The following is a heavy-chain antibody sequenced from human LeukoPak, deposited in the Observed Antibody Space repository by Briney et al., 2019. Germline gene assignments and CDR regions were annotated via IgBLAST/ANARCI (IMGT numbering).Heavy chain of an antibody. V-gene: IGHV3-48*01. D-gene: IGHD6-6*01. CDR1: GFTFSGFI. CDR2: ISTSSSPI. CDR3: ARGLAARRGAFDI. J-gene: IGHJ3*02. Sequence: GGSLRLSCAASGFTFSGFIMNWVRQAPGKGLEWVSYISTSSSPIYYADSVKGRFTISRDNAKNSLYLQMNSLRAEVTAVYYCARGLAARRGAFDIWGQGTMVTVSS.